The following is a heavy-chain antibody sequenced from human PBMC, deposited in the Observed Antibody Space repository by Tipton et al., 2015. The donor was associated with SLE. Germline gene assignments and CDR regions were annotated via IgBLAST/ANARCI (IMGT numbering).Heavy chain of an antibody. CDR3: AKGSG. Sequence: SLRLSCAASGFTFSSYWMHWVRQAPGKGLVWVSRINNDGSSTNYADSVKGRFTISRDNSKNTLYLQMNSLRAEDTAVYYCAKGSGWGQGTLVTVSS. CDR1: GFTFSSYW. V-gene: IGHV3-74*01. J-gene: IGHJ4*02. CDR2: INNDGSST.